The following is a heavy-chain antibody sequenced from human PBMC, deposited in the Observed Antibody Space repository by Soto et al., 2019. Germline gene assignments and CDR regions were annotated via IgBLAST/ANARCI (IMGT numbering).Heavy chain of an antibody. V-gene: IGHV1-69*08. CDR1: GGTFSSYT. D-gene: IGHD3-9*01. CDR2: IIPILGIA. J-gene: IGHJ6*03. Sequence: QVQLVQSGAEVKKPGSSVKVSCKASGGTFSSYTISWVRQAPGQGLEWMGRIIPILGIANYAQKFQGRVTITADKSTSTAYMELISMRSEDTAVYSCARDTPGFYRRGYYMDVWGKGTTVTVSS. CDR3: ARDTPGFYRRGYYMDV.